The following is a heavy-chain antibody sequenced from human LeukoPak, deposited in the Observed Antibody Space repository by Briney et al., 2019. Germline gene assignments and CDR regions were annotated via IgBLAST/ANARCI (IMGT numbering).Heavy chain of an antibody. CDR1: GFTFSSYS. J-gene: IGHJ4*02. D-gene: IGHD6-13*01. CDR2: ISSSSSYI. CDR3: ASLEDSSSWGADFDY. Sequence: GGSLRLSCAASGFTFSSYSMNWVRQAPGKGLEWVSSISSSSSYIYYADSVKGRFTISRDNAKNSLYLQMNSLRAEDTAVYYCASLEDSSSWGADFDYWGQGTLVTVSS. V-gene: IGHV3-21*01.